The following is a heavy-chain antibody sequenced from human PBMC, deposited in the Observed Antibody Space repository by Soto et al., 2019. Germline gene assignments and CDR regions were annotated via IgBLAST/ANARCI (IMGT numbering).Heavy chain of an antibody. CDR3: AADPGPYDFWSGDYYYYYGMDV. D-gene: IGHD3-3*01. CDR2: IVVGSGNT. Sequence: ASVKVSCKASGFTFTSSAVQWVRQARGQRLEWIGWIVVGSGNTNYAQKFQERVTITRDMSTSTAYMELSSLRSEDTAVYYCAADPGPYDFWSGDYYYYYGMDVWGQGTTVTVSS. J-gene: IGHJ6*02. CDR1: GFTFTSSA. V-gene: IGHV1-58*01.